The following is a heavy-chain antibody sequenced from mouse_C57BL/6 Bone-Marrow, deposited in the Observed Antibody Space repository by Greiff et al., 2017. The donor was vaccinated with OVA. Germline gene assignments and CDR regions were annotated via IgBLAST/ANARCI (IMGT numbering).Heavy chain of an antibody. D-gene: IGHD3-2*02. CDR3: ARRVDSSGYDAMDY. CDR2: IWSGGST. V-gene: IGHV2-2*01. CDR1: GFSLTSYG. J-gene: IGHJ4*01. Sequence: VQLVESGPGLVQPSQSLSITCTVSGFSLTSYGVHWVRQSPGKGLEWLGVIWSGGSTDYNAAFISRLSISKDNSKSQVFFKMNSLQAEDTAIYYWARRVDSSGYDAMDYWGQGTSVTVSS.